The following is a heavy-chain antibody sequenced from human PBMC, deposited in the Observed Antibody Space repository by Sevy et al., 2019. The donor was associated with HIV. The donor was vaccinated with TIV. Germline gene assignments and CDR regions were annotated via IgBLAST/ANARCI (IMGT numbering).Heavy chain of an antibody. CDR1: GFSFDSYG. V-gene: IGHV3-23*01. Sequence: GGSLRLSCAVSGFSFDSYGMTWVRQAPGKGLEWVSAISGSGTRTYYADSVKGRFIISRDNPKNTLDLQMNSLRAEDTGIYYGAKGGGGHYDPDEIAYYFYYYNMDVWGKGTTVTVSS. CDR2: ISGSGTRT. J-gene: IGHJ6*03. D-gene: IGHD3-22*01. CDR3: AKGGGGHYDPDEIAYYFYYYNMDV.